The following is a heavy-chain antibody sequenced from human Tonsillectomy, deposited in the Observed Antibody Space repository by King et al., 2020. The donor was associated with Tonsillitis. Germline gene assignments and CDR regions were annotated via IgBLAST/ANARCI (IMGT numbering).Heavy chain of an antibody. J-gene: IGHJ4*02. D-gene: IGHD5-12*01. CDR1: GFSFSSYW. CDR3: ARDLWGYNAYDAY. Sequence: VQLVESGGGLVQPGGSLRLSCAASGFSFSSYWMSWVRQAPGKGLEWVANIKQGGSDRYYVDSVKGRFTISRDNAKNSLYLQMNSLRVEDTAVYYCARDLWGYNAYDAYWGQGTLVTVSS. CDR2: IKQGGSDR. V-gene: IGHV3-7*01.